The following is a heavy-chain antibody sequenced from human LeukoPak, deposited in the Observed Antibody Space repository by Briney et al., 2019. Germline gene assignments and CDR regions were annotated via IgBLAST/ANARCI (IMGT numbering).Heavy chain of an antibody. CDR2: TSSDLNVK. Sequence: GGSLRLSCAASGFTFSSYGIHWVRQAPGKGLEWVAVTSSDLNVKLYADSVKGRFTISRDNSRSTLYLQMNSLRPEDTAIYYCAREGYYGSGSPPSLYFDYWGQGTLVTVSS. V-gene: IGHV3-30*03. D-gene: IGHD3-10*01. J-gene: IGHJ4*02. CDR3: AREGYYGSGSPPSLYFDY. CDR1: GFTFSSYG.